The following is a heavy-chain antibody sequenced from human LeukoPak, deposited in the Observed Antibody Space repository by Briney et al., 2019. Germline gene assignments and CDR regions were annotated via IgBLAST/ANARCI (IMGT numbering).Heavy chain of an antibody. D-gene: IGHD5-18*01. CDR2: INPNSGGT. CDR1: GYTFTGYY. J-gene: IGHJ4*02. V-gene: IGHV1-2*02. CDR3: ARVSPDTAMVKGFDY. Sequence: ASVKVSCKASGYTFTGYYMHWVRQAPGQGLEWMGWINPNSGGTNYAQKFQGRVTMTRDTSISTAYMELSRLRSDDTAVYYCARVSPDTAMVKGFDYWGQGTLVTVSS.